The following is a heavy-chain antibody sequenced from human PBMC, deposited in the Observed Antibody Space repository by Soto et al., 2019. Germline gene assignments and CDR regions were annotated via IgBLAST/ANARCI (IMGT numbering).Heavy chain of an antibody. J-gene: IGHJ2*01. CDR1: GLTFGSRA. CDR3: ARGSTDSYPGSRIFVL. V-gene: IGHV3-23*01. CDR2: ITDTGVDA. D-gene: IGHD3-10*01. Sequence: GGSLRLSCVASGLTFGSRAMTWVRQAPGEGLQWVSTITDTGVDAKYADSVRGRFVISRDNSKKTLYLQMTSLTAEDSAMYYCARGSTDSYPGSRIFVLWGRGTLVTVYS.